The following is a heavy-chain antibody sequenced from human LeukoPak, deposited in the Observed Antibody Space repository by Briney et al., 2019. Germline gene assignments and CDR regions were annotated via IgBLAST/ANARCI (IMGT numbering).Heavy chain of an antibody. CDR2: IYYSGST. Sequence: SETLSLTCTVSGGSIGTNYWTWIRQPPGQGLEYIGYIYYSGSTNYNPSLKSRVTISVDTSKNQFSLKLSSVTAADTAVYYCARILRDYYYYGMDVWGQGTTVTVSS. J-gene: IGHJ6*02. CDR1: GGSIGTNY. D-gene: IGHD3-3*01. CDR3: ARILRDYYYYGMDV. V-gene: IGHV4-59*08.